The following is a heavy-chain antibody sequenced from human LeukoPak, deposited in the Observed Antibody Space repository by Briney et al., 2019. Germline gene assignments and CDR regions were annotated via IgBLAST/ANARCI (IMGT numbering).Heavy chain of an antibody. D-gene: IGHD6-13*01. CDR1: GGSFSGYY. V-gene: IGHV4-34*01. Sequence: SETLSLTCAVYGGSFSGYYWSWIRQPPGKGLEWIGEINHSGSTNYNPSLKSRVTISVDPPKNQFSLKLSSVTAADTAIYYCARDLGSSTPRGYWGQGILVTVSS. CDR2: INHSGST. J-gene: IGHJ4*02. CDR3: ARDLGSSTPRGY.